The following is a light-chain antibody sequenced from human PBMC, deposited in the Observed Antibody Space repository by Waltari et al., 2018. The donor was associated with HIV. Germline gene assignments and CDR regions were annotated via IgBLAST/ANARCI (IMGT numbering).Light chain of an antibody. CDR1: QSVSSN. Sequence: EIVMTQSPVTLSVSPGERATLSCRASQSVSSNLAWYQLKPGQAPRLLIYGASTRATGIPARFSGSGSGTEFTLTISSLQSEDFAVYYCQQYNNWPRTFGQGTKLEIK. CDR3: QQYNNWPRT. CDR2: GAS. J-gene: IGKJ2*01. V-gene: IGKV3-15*01.